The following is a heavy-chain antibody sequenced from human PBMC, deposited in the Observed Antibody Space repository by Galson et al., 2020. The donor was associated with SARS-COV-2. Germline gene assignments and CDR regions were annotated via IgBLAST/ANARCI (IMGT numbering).Heavy chain of an antibody. J-gene: IGHJ4*02. CDR3: AREQTWIQLWDFDY. V-gene: IGHV3-7*01. CDR2: IKQDGSEK. D-gene: IGHD5-18*01. CDR1: GFTFSSYW. Sequence: GGSLRLSCAASGFTFSSYWMSWVRQAPGKGLEWVANIKQDGSEKYYLDSVKGRITISRDNAKNSLYLQMNSLRAEDKAVYYCAREQTWIQLWDFDYWGQGTLVTVSS.